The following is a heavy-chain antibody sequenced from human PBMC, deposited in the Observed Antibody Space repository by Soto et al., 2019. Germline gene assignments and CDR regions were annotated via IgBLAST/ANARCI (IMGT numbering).Heavy chain of an antibody. CDR2: IKQDGSEK. CDR1: GFTFSSYW. V-gene: IGHV3-7*01. J-gene: IGHJ4*02. Sequence: GGSLRLSCAASGFTFSSYWMSWVRQAPGKGLEWVANIKQDGSEKYYVDSVKGRFTISRDNAKNSLYLQMNSLRAEDTAVYYCARSYYYDSSGYYYFDYWGQGTLVNVAS. CDR3: ARSYYYDSSGYYYFDY. D-gene: IGHD3-22*01.